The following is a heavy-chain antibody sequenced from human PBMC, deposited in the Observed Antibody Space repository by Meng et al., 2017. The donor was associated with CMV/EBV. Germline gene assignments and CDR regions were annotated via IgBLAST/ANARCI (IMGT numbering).Heavy chain of an antibody. D-gene: IGHD3-3*01. CDR1: GGTFSSYA. Sequence: SAQVSCKASGGTFSSYAISWVRQAPGQGLEWMGGIIPIFGTANYAQKFQGRVTITTDESTSTAYMELSSLRSEDTAVYYCARGYDFWSGPTRTYYYYGMDVWGQGTTVTVSS. V-gene: IGHV1-69*05. CDR3: ARGYDFWSGPTRTYYYYGMDV. CDR2: IIPIFGTA. J-gene: IGHJ6*02.